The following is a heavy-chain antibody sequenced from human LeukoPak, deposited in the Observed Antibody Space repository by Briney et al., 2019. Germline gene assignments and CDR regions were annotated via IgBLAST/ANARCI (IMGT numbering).Heavy chain of an antibody. CDR2: IYYSGST. CDR1: GGSVSSSTYY. D-gene: IGHD6-6*01. V-gene: IGHV4-39*07. CDR3: ARARRLSIAARPGLEYFQH. J-gene: IGHJ1*01. Sequence: SETLSLTCTVSGGSVSSSTYYWGWIRQPPGKELEWIGTIYYSGSTYYNPSLKSRVTISVDTSKNQFSLKLSSVTAADTAVYYCARARRLSIAARPGLEYFQHWGQGTLVTVSS.